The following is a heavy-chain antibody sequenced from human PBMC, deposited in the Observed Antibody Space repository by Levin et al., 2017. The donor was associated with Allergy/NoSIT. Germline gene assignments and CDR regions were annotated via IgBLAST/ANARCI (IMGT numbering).Heavy chain of an antibody. Sequence: GESLKISCAASGFTFSSYGMHWVRQAPGKGLEWVAVIWYDGSNKYYADSVKGRFTISRDNSKNTLYLQMNSLRAEDTAVYYCARVSYPYYYGSGSDYWGQGTLVTVSS. J-gene: IGHJ4*02. CDR3: ARVSYPYYYGSGSDY. CDR1: GFTFSSYG. CDR2: IWYDGSNK. D-gene: IGHD3-10*01. V-gene: IGHV3-33*01.